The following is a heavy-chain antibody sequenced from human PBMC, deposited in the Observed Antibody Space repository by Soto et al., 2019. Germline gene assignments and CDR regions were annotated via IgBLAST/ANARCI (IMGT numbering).Heavy chain of an antibody. D-gene: IGHD3-22*01. CDR1: GFTFTTYG. CDR2: IWYDGSNK. V-gene: IGHV3-33*01. CDR3: ARDGSMILTE. J-gene: IGHJ4*02. Sequence: QVELVEWGGGVVQPGRSLRLSCAASGFTFTTYGMHWVRQAPGKGLEWVAHIWYDGSNKYYADSVKGRFTISRDNSKGTVLLQMNSLRAEDTAVYYCARDGSMILTEWGQGTLVTVSS.